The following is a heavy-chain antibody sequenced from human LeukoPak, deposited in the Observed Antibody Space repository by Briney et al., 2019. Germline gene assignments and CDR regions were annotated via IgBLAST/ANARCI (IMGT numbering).Heavy chain of an antibody. CDR3: AKSLTTPGGY. Sequence: PGGPLKLPCAASGSTFSSFAMSWFRQPPGKGLGWVSAISGSGGSTYYADSVKGRFTISRDNSKNTLYLQMNSLRAEDTAVYYCAKSLTTPGGYWGQGTLVTVSS. J-gene: IGHJ4*02. CDR2: ISGSGGST. V-gene: IGHV3-23*01. D-gene: IGHD2-15*01. CDR1: GSTFSSFA.